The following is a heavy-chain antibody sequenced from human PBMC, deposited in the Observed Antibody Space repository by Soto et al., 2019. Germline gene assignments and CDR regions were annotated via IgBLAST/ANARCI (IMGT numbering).Heavy chain of an antibody. D-gene: IGHD6-13*01. J-gene: IGHJ4*02. CDR1: GGTFSSYA. CDR2: IIPIFGTA. Sequence: ASVKVSCKASGGTFSSYAISWVRQAPGQGLEWMGGIIPIFGTANYAQKFQGRVTITADESTSTAYMELSSLRSEDTAVYYCARSAPSGIAAAGTGAAYDYWGQGTLVTVSS. CDR3: ARSAPSGIAAAGTGAAYDY. V-gene: IGHV1-69*13.